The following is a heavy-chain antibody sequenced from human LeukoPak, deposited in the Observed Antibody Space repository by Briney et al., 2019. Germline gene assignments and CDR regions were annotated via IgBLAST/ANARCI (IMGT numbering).Heavy chain of an antibody. CDR3: ARAGYGDSDFDY. CDR2: IYHSGNT. D-gene: IGHD4-17*01. Sequence: SETLSLTCTVSGYSISSGYYWGWIRQPPGKGLEWIGSIYHSGNTYYNPSLKSRVTISVDTSKNQFSLKLSSVTAADTAVYYCARAGYGDSDFDYWGQGTLVTVSS. V-gene: IGHV4-38-2*02. J-gene: IGHJ4*02. CDR1: GYSISSGYY.